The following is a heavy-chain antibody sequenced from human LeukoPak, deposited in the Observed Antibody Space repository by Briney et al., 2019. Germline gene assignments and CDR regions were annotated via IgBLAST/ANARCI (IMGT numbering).Heavy chain of an antibody. Sequence: SETLSLTCAVSGYSISSGYYWGWIRQPPGQGLEWIGSIFHSGSTYYNPSLKSRVTISVDTSKNQFSLKLSSVTAADTAVYYCARDSSWSGTRKLDYWGQGTLVTVSS. V-gene: IGHV4-38-2*02. CDR1: GYSISSGYY. J-gene: IGHJ4*02. CDR2: IFHSGST. D-gene: IGHD6-13*01. CDR3: ARDSSWSGTRKLDY.